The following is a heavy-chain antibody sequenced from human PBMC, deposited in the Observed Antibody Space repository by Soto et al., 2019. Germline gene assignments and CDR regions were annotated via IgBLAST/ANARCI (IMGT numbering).Heavy chain of an antibody. CDR2: ISYNGGT. J-gene: IGHJ4*02. CDR3: ASGRDAYKTGY. CDR1: GGSVSSDDSY. Sequence: QVQLQESGPALLKPSETLSLACTVSGGSVSSDDSYWSHWRWIRQSPGKGLEWIGFISYNGGTDYNPSLKRRVTMSLDTSKNQLSLRLSSVTAADTAIYYCASGRDAYKTGYWGQGTLVTVSS. D-gene: IGHD1-1*01. V-gene: IGHV4-61*08.